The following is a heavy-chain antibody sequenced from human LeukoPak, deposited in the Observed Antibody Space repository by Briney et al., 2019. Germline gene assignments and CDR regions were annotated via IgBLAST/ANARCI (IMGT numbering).Heavy chain of an antibody. J-gene: IGHJ4*02. CDR3: ARGLCGGDCYSD. D-gene: IGHD2-21*02. V-gene: IGHV3-21*01. CDR1: GFTFSSYS. Sequence: GGSLRLSCAASGFTFSSYSMNWVRQAPGKGLEWVSSISSTSSYIYYADSVKGRFTISRDNAKNSLYLQMNSLRAEDTAAYYCARGLCGGDCYSDWGQGTLVTVSS. CDR2: ISSTSSYI.